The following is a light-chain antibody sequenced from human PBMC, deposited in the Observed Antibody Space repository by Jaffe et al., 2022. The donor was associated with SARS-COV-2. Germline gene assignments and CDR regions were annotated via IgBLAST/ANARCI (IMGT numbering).Light chain of an antibody. V-gene: IGKV3-20*01. J-gene: IGKJ1*01. Sequence: DIVLTQSPGTLSLSLGERATLSCRASQSVRSNYIAWYQQKPGQAPRLLIYGASSRATGVPDRFSGSGSGTGFTLTITRLEPEDLAVYYCQQYDVSPWTFGQGTKVEIK. CDR2: GAS. CDR3: QQYDVSPWT. CDR1: QSVRSNY.